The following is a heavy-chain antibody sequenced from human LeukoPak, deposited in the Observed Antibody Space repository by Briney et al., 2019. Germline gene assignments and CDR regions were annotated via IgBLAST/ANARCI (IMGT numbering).Heavy chain of an antibody. Sequence: GGSLRLSYAASGFTFSVYSMNWVRQAPGKGLEWVSFITSSNYIKYADSVKGRFTISRDNAKNSLYLQMNSLRTEDTAVYYCATNTSTWYRGGDYFYMDVWGKGTTVTVSS. D-gene: IGHD6-13*01. CDR2: ITSSNYI. J-gene: IGHJ6*03. CDR1: GFTFSVYS. CDR3: ATNTSTWYRGGDYFYMDV. V-gene: IGHV3-21*01.